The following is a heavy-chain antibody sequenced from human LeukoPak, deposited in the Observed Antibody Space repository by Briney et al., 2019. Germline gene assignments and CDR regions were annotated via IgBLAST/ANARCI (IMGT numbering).Heavy chain of an antibody. V-gene: IGHV4-59*12. CDR1: GGSISSYY. D-gene: IGHD3-3*01. J-gene: IGHJ6*03. Sequence: PSETLSLTCTVSGGSISSYYWSWIRQPPGKGLEWIGYIYYSGSTNYNPPLKCRVTISVDTSKNQFSLKLSSVTAADTAVYYCARGPKDRYYYYYFDVWGKGTTVTVSS. CDR3: ARGPKDRYYYYYFDV. CDR2: IYYSGST.